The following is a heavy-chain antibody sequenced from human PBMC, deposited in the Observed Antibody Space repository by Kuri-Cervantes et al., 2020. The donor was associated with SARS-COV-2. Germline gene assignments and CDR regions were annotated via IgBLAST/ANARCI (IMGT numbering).Heavy chain of an antibody. Sequence: GESLKISCAASGFTFSSYDMHWVRQATGKGLEWVSAIGTAGDTYYPGSVKGRSTISRENAKNSLYLQMNSLRAGDTAVYYCARDGVGSGWYGNYYYGMDVWGQGTTVTVSS. J-gene: IGHJ6*02. D-gene: IGHD6-19*01. V-gene: IGHV3-13*01. CDR3: ARDGVGSGWYGNYYYGMDV. CDR2: IGTAGDT. CDR1: GFTFSSYD.